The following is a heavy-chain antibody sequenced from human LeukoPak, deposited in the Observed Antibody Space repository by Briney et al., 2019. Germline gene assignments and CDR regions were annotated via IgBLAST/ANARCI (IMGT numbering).Heavy chain of an antibody. D-gene: IGHD3-3*01. V-gene: IGHV1-2*06. CDR2: INPNSGGT. Sequence: ASVKVSCKASGYSFAAYYLHWVRQAPGQGLEWVGRINPNSGGTNYAQKFQGRVTMTRDASISTAYMDQSRLRSDDTAMYYCAREGYYDFWTTTDYWGQGTLVTVSS. J-gene: IGHJ4*02. CDR3: AREGYYDFWTTTDY. CDR1: GYSFAAYY.